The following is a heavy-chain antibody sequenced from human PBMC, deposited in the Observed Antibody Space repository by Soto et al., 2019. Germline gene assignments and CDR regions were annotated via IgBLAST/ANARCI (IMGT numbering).Heavy chain of an antibody. CDR2: INHSGST. J-gene: IGHJ4*02. CDR1: GGSFSCYY. CDR3: ARHHVRGRTIAGAAEF. V-gene: IGHV4-34*01. Sequence: SETPSLTCAVYGGSFSCYYWSWTRQPPGKGLEWIGEINHSGSTNYNPSLKSRVTISVDTSKNQLFLNLSSVTAADTAMYYCARHHVRGRTIAGAAEFWGQGTLVTVSS. D-gene: IGHD6-13*01.